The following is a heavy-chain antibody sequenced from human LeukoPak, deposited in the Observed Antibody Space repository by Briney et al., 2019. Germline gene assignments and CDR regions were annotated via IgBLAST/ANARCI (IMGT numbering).Heavy chain of an antibody. CDR1: GFTFSSYG. CDR3: AKSTYGERYFDY. CDR2: ISYDGSNK. Sequence: RSLRLSCAASGFTFSSYGMHWVRQAPGKGLEWVAVISYDGSNKYYADSVKGRFTISKDNSKNTLYLQMNSLRAEDTAVYYCAKSTYGERYFDYWGQGTLVTVSS. V-gene: IGHV3-30*18. D-gene: IGHD4-17*01. J-gene: IGHJ4*02.